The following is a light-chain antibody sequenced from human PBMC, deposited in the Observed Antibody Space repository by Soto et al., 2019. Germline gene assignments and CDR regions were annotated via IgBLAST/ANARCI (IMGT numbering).Light chain of an antibody. CDR2: GAS. CDR3: QQYGNSPQS. CDR1: QSVNNNY. Sequence: EIVLTQSPGTLSLSPAERATLSCRASQSVNNNYLAWFQQKPGQAPRLLIYGASSRATGIPDRFSGSGSGTDFTLTIRRLEPEDFAVYYCQQYGNSPQSFGQGTKVEIK. J-gene: IGKJ2*03. V-gene: IGKV3-20*01.